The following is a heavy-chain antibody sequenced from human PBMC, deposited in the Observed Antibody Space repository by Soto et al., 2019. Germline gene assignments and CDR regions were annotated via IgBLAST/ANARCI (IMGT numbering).Heavy chain of an antibody. Sequence: NLSCAASGYPFAIYFSGWVHPMPGKGLELMGIIYPSDSDTRYRPSFQGQVTISAAKSISSAYLQWSSLRASDIARYYSARGAVSTWTLDYWGQGTLVTVSS. CDR2: IYPSDSDT. D-gene: IGHD6-19*01. CDR1: GYPFAIYF. CDR3: ARGAVSTWTLDY. V-gene: IGHV5-51*07. J-gene: IGHJ4*02.